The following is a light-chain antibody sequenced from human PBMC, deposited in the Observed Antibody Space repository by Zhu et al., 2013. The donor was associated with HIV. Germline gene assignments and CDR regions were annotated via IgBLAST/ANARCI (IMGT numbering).Light chain of an antibody. J-gene: IGKJ1*01. CDR2: AAS. Sequence: DTQMTQSPSSLSASVGDRVTITCRASQHVYNSLAWSQKKPGEVPKLLIYAASTLNAGVSSRFSGSGSGTEFTLTISSLEPEDVATYYCQKYYSVPWTFGPGTRVDLK. CDR3: QKYYSVPWT. V-gene: IGKV1-27*01. CDR1: QHVYNS.